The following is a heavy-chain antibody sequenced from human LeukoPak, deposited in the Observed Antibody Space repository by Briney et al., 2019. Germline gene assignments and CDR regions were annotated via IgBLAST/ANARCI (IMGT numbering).Heavy chain of an antibody. D-gene: IGHD6-13*01. CDR3: ARGGGAAAGHYYYYMDV. CDR1: GGSIKNYY. J-gene: IGHJ6*03. V-gene: IGHV4-59*12. Sequence: SETLSLTCTVSGGSIKNYYWSWIRQPPGKGLEWIAYINDNGHSGYNPSLESRVTISVDTSKNHFSLKLSSVTAADTAVYYCARGGGAAAGHYYYYMDVWGKGTTVTVSS. CDR2: INDNGHS.